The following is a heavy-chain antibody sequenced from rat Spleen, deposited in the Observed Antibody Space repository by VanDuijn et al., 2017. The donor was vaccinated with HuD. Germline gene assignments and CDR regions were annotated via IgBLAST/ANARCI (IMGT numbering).Heavy chain of an antibody. V-gene: IGHV5-34*01. CDR1: GFTFSDYG. D-gene: IGHD1-9*01. CDR3: ARRIHTMGITHYWYFDF. Sequence: EVQLVESGGGLVQPGRSLKLSCVASGFTFSDYGMNWIRQAPGKGLEWVAYISSSSGTIYYADTVKGRFTISRDNAKNTLYLQLSSLRSEDTALYYCARRIHTMGITHYWYFDFWGPGTMVTVSS. CDR2: ISSSSGT. J-gene: IGHJ1*01.